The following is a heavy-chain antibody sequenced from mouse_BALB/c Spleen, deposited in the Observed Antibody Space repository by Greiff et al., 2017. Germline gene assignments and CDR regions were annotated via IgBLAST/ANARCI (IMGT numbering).Heavy chain of an antibody. V-gene: IGHV5-6-5*01. D-gene: IGHD1-1*01. Sequence: EVMLVESGGGLVKPGGSLKLSCAASGFTFSSYAMSWVRQTPEKRLEWVASISSGGSTYYPDSVKGRFTISRDNARNILYLQMSSLRSEDTAMYYCARGYYGSSYPFAYWGQGTLVTVSA. CDR3: ARGYYGSSYPFAY. CDR2: ISSGGST. J-gene: IGHJ3*01. CDR1: GFTFSSYA.